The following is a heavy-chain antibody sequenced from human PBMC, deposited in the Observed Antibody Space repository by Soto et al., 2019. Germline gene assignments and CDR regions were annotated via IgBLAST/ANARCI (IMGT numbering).Heavy chain of an antibody. Sequence: QVQLQESGPGLVKPSETLSLTCSVSGGSISSYYWTWIRQPPGKGLEWIGYIYYSGSTNYNPSLKXRXTXXVDTSKNQFSLKLNSVTAADTAVYYCARGGGYFGSWGQGSLVTVSS. CDR3: ARGGGYFGS. V-gene: IGHV4-59*12. J-gene: IGHJ4*02. CDR1: GGSISSYY. CDR2: IYYSGST.